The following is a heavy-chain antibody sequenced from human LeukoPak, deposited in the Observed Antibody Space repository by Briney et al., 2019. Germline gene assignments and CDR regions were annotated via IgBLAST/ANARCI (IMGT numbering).Heavy chain of an antibody. CDR1: AFTFSNAL. CDR2: IKSKSDGGTT. J-gene: IGHJ3*01. V-gene: IGHV3-15*01. CDR3: TTWDGVD. D-gene: IGHD1-26*01. Sequence: PGGSLRLSCAASAFTFSNALMTWVRQAPGKGLEWLCHIKSKSDGGTTDCAAPFKGRFTISRDDSKNTLYLQMNSLKTEDTAVYYCTTWDGVDWGQGTMVTVSS.